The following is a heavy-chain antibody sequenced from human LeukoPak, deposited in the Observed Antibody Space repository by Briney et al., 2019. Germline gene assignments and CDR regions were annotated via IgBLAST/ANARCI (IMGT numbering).Heavy chain of an antibody. Sequence: SETLSLTCTVSGDSISSYYWSWLRQPRGKGLEWIGYIYYSGSTNYNPSLKSRVTISVDTSKNQFSLKLSSVTAADTAVYYCARGRAWYMDYWGPGTLVTVSS. J-gene: IGHJ4*02. CDR2: IYYSGST. CDR3: ARGRAWYMDY. D-gene: IGHD6-19*01. V-gene: IGHV4-59*01. CDR1: GDSISSYY.